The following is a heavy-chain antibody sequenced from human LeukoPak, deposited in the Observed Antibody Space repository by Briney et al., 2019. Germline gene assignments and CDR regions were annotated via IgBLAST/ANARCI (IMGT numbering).Heavy chain of an antibody. J-gene: IGHJ3*02. CDR1: GGSISSYY. Sequence: SETLSLTCTVSGGSISSYYWSWIRQPPGKGLEWIGYIYYSGSTNYNPSLKSRVTISVDTSKNQFSLKLSSVTAADTAVYYCATSSGSDASDIWGQGTMVTVSS. D-gene: IGHD3-10*01. CDR2: IYYSGST. V-gene: IGHV4-59*08. CDR3: ATSSGSDASDI.